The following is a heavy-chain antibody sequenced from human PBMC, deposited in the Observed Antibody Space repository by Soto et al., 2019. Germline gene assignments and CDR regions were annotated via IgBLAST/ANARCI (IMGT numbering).Heavy chain of an antibody. V-gene: IGHV4-31*03. J-gene: IGHJ4*02. CDR3: GTSSYGGPYYFDY. CDR1: GGSISSGGYY. D-gene: IGHD4-17*01. Sequence: QVQLQESGPGLVKPSQTLSLTCTVSGGSISSGGYYWSWIRQHPGKGLEWIGYIYYSGSTYYNPSRRSRVTVSVDTSKNQFALKLRCVTAADTAVYYCGTSSYGGPYYFDYWGQGTLVTVSS. CDR2: IYYSGST.